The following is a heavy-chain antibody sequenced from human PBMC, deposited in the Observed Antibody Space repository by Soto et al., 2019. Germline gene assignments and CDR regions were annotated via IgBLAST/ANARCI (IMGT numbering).Heavy chain of an antibody. V-gene: IGHV1-18*01. CDR1: GYTFTSYG. D-gene: IGHD3-10*01. CDR3: ARDFYGSGSYLHTQ. J-gene: IGHJ1*01. Sequence: ASVKVSCKASGYTFTSYGISWVRQAPGQGLEWMGWISAYNGNTKYAQKLQGRVTMTTDTSTSTAYMELRSLRSDDTAVYYCARDFYGSGSYLHTQWGQGTLVTVSS. CDR2: ISAYNGNT.